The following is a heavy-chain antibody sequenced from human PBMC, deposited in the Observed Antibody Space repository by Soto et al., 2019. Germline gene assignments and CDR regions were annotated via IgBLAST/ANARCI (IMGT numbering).Heavy chain of an antibody. CDR2: ISGSGGST. CDR1: GFTFSSYA. D-gene: IGHD6-13*01. V-gene: IGHV3-23*01. J-gene: IGHJ4*02. CDR3: AKGGGSSSLRY. Sequence: GGSLRLSCAASGFTFSSYAMSWVRQAPGKGLEWISAISGSGGSTYYADSVKGRFTISRDNSKNTLYLQMNSLRAEDTAVYYCAKGGGSSSLRYWGQGTLVTVSS.